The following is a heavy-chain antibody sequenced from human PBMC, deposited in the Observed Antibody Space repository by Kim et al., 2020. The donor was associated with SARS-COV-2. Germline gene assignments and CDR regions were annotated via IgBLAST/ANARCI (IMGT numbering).Heavy chain of an antibody. Sequence: PSLKGRVTISVDTSKNQCSLKLSSVTAADTAVYYCARLKGSGGWYGNFDYWGQGTLVTVSS. CDR3: ARLKGSGGWYGNFDY. D-gene: IGHD6-19*01. V-gene: IGHV4-39*01. J-gene: IGHJ4*02.